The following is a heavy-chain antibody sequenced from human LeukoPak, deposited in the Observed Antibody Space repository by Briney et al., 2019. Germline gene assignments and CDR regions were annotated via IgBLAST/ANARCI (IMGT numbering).Heavy chain of an antibody. D-gene: IGHD3-22*01. J-gene: IGHJ4*02. CDR1: GGSISSSSYY. CDR3: ARLYYDSSGYYRICYFDY. Sequence: PSETLSLTRTVSGGSISSSSYYWGWIRQPPGKGLEWIGSIYYSGSTYYNPSLKSRVTISVDTSKNQFSLNLSSVTAADTAVYYCARLYYDSSGYYRICYFDYWGQGTLVTVSS. V-gene: IGHV4-39*01. CDR2: IYYSGST.